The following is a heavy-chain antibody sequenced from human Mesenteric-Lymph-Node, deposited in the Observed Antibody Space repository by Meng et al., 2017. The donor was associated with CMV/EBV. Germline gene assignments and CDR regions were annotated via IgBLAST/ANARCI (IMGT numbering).Heavy chain of an antibody. V-gene: IGHV1-18*01. CDR3: ARGRRRKTQLLEYSSSSVDY. J-gene: IGHJ4*02. CDR1: GYTFTTYG. CDR2: ISPYNGKT. D-gene: IGHD6-6*01. Sequence: ASVKVSCKASGYTFTTYGISWVRQAPGQGLEWMGWISPYNGKTKHAQNVQGRVTLTTDTSTSTAYMEVRSLISDDTAVYYCARGRRRKTQLLEYSSSSVDYWGQGTLVTVSS.